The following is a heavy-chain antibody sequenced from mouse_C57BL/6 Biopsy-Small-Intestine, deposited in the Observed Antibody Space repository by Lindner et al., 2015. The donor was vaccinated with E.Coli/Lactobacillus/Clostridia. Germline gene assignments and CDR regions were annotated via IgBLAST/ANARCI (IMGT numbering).Heavy chain of an antibody. V-gene: IGHV3-3*01. CDR1: GXSINSDCY. J-gene: IGHJ1*03. CDR2: TFYSGIT. CDR3: ARDYYSNGDWFFDV. Sequence: EVQLQESGPSLVRPSQTLSLPCTVTGXSINSDCYWIWIRRFSGNKLEYIGYTFYSGITYYNPSLESRTYITRDTSKNQFSLKLSSVTTEDTATYYCARDYYSNGDWFFDVWGTGTTVTVSS. D-gene: IGHD2-5*01.